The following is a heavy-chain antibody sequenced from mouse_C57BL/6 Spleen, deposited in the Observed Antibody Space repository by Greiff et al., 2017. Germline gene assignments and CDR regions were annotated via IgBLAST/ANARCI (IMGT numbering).Heavy chain of an antibody. CDR2: IDPENGDT. CDR3: TTDGSSYGY. J-gene: IGHJ3*01. D-gene: IGHD1-1*01. V-gene: IGHV14-4*01. CDR1: GFNIKDDY. Sequence: VHVKQSGAELVRPGASVKLSCTASGFNIKDDYMHWVKQRPEQGLEWIGWIDPENGDTEYASKFQGKATITADTSSNTAYLQLSSLTSEDTAVYYCTTDGSSYGYWGQGTLVTVSA.